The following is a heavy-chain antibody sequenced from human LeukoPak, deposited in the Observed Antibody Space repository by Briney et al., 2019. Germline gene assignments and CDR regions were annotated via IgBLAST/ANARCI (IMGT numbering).Heavy chain of an antibody. J-gene: IGHJ6*03. CDR1: GFTFSSYG. V-gene: IGHV3-74*01. Sequence: GGSLRLSCAASGFTFSSYGMHWVRQAPGKGLVWVSRINTDGGSTTYADSVKGRFTISRDNAKNSLYLQMNSLGAEDTAVYYCARGGSRWNNYYMDVWGKGTTVTVS. D-gene: IGHD6-13*01. CDR3: ARGGSRWNNYYMDV. CDR2: INTDGGST.